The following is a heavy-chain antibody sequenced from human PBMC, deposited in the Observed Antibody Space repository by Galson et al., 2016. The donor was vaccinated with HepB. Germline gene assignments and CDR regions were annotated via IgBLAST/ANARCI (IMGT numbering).Heavy chain of an antibody. V-gene: IGHV1-69*08. Sequence: SVKVSCKASGGTFTSYTFNWVRQAPGQGLEWMGKIIPILGTASYAQKFQDKVTITADRSTSAAYMELSNLKSEDTADYYCARGTVTPVHYYYYYMDVWGKGTTVTVSS. CDR3: ARGTVTPVHYYYYYMDV. CDR2: IIPILGTA. D-gene: IGHD4-17*01. CDR1: GGTFTSYT. J-gene: IGHJ6*03.